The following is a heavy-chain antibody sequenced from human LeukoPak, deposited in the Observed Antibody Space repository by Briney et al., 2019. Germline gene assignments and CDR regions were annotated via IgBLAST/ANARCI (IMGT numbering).Heavy chain of an antibody. Sequence: PGGSLRLSCAASGFTFSSYAMSWVRQAPGKGLEWVSAISGSGGSTYYADSVKGRFTISRDNSKNTLYLQMNSLRAEDTAVYYCAVGITGTKGDNWFDPWGQGTLVTVSS. CDR3: AVGITGTKGDNWFDP. V-gene: IGHV3-23*01. D-gene: IGHD1-7*01. CDR1: GFTFSSYA. J-gene: IGHJ5*02. CDR2: ISGSGGST.